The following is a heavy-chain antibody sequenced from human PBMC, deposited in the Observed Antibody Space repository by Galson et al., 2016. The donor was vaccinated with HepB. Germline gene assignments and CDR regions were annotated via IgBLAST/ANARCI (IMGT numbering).Heavy chain of an antibody. D-gene: IGHD6-13*01. CDR2: INPSGGHP. CDR3: ARVSSSTWHYFYYGMDV. CDR1: GFSFTTYY. V-gene: IGHV1-46*01. J-gene: IGHJ6*02. Sequence: SVKVSCKASGFSFTTYYIHWVRQAPGQGLEWMGIINPSGGHPTYAQSFRDRVTMISDTSTSTVYLELSSLASHDTAVYYCARVSSSTWHYFYYGMDVWGQGTTVTVS.